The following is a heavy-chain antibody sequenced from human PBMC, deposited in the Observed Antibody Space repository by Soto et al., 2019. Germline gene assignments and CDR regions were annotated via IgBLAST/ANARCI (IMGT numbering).Heavy chain of an antibody. Sequence: GGSLRLSCVASGFMFSGYGMHWVRQAPGKGLEWVAVISYDGSNKYYADSVKGRFTISRDNSKNTLYLQMNSLRAEDTAVYYCAKSPGDGYYDSSGYYDYWGQGTLVTVSS. D-gene: IGHD3-22*01. CDR2: ISYDGSNK. J-gene: IGHJ4*02. CDR1: GFMFSGYG. CDR3: AKSPGDGYYDSSGYYDY. V-gene: IGHV3-30*18.